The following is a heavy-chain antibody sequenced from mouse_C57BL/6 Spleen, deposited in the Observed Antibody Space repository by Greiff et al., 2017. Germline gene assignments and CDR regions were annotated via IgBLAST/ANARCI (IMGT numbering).Heavy chain of an antibody. D-gene: IGHD2-2*01. J-gene: IGHJ3*01. CDR1: GYTFTDYN. Sequence: EVQLQQSGPELVKPGASVKIPCKASGYTFTDYNMDWVKQSHGKSLEWIGDINPNNGGTIYNQKFKGKATLTVDKSSSTAYMELRSLTSEDTAVYYCARGYGYDGGWFAYWGQGTLVTVSA. CDR2: INPNNGGT. V-gene: IGHV1-18*01. CDR3: ARGYGYDGGWFAY.